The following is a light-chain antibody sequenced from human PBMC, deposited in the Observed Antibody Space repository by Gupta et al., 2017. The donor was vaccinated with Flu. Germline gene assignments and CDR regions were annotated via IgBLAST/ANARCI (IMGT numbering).Light chain of an antibody. Sequence: DIQMTQSPSSLSASVGDRVTITCRASQSINKFLNWYQQKAGKAPKLLIYDAFRLQTGVSSRFSGSGSGTVFTLSISSRQPEDFAPYYCHQTYSSPRKTFGQGTTV. CDR1: QSINKF. CDR2: DAF. J-gene: IGKJ1*01. CDR3: HQTYSSPRKT. V-gene: IGKV1-39*01.